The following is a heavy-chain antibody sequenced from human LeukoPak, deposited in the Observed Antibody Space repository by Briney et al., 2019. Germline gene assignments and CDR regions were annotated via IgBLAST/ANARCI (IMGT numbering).Heavy chain of an antibody. V-gene: IGHV7-4-1*02. CDR1: GFTFTSYA. D-gene: IGHD6-13*01. Sequence: GGSLRLSCAASGFTFTSYAMNWVRQAPGQGLEWMGWINTNTGNPTYAQGFTGRFVFSLDTSVNTAYLQISSLKAEDTAVYYCAKEGTYGSSWSLNYWGQGTLVTVSS. CDR3: AKEGTYGSSWSLNY. CDR2: INTNTGNP. J-gene: IGHJ4*02.